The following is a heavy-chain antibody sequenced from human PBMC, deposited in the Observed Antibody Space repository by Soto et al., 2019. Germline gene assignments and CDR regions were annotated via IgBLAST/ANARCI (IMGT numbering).Heavy chain of an antibody. CDR1: GGSITSGNSYS. V-gene: IGHV4-30-2*01. J-gene: IGHJ5*02. D-gene: IGHD3-10*01. CDR2: ISQTGAT. CDR3: ARAVSPYFGTWFDP. Sequence: SETLSLTCAVSGGSITSGNSYSWAWIRQPPGRGLEWIGSISQTGATSYNPSLKSRVSVSLDKSKNQFSLRLSSVTAADMAVYYCARAVSPYFGTWFDPWGQGTLVTVS.